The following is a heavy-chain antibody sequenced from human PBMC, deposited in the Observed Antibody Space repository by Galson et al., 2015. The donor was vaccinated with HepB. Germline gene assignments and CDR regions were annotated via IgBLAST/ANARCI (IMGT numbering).Heavy chain of an antibody. Sequence: SVKVSCKVCGYTLTDLSMHWVRPAPGKGLEWMGGFDPEDGETIYAQKFQGRVTITEDTSTDTAYMELSSLRSEDTAMYYCARYEYSYGYLRPGFDPWGQGTLVTVSS. J-gene: IGHJ5*02. CDR2: FDPEDGET. CDR3: ARYEYSYGYLRPGFDP. D-gene: IGHD5-18*01. V-gene: IGHV1-24*01. CDR1: GYTLTDLS.